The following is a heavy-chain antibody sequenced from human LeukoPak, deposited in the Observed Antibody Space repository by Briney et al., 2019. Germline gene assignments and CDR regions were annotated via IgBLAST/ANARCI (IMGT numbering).Heavy chain of an antibody. CDR1: GYTFTGYY. CDR3: ARVLRAGFWSGYYMGY. D-gene: IGHD3-3*01. J-gene: IGHJ4*02. Sequence: ASVKVSCKASGYTFTGYYMHWVRQAPGQGLEWMGRINPNSGGTNYAQKFQGRVTMTRDTSISTAYMELSRLRSDDTAVYYCARVLRAGFWSGYYMGYWGQGTLVTVSS. CDR2: INPNSGGT. V-gene: IGHV1-2*06.